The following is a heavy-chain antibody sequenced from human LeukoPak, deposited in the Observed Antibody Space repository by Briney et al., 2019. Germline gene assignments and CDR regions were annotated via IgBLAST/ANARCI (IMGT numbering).Heavy chain of an antibody. D-gene: IGHD2-15*01. CDR3: ARVDPELLGYCSGGSCYGAFDI. Sequence: SQTLSLTCTVSGGSISSGSYYWSWIRQPAGKGLEWIGRIYTSGSTNYNPSLKSRVTISVDTSKNQFSLKLSSVTAADTAVYYCARVDPELLGYCSGGSCYGAFDIWGQGTMVTVSS. CDR1: GGSISSGSYY. V-gene: IGHV4-61*02. CDR2: IYTSGST. J-gene: IGHJ3*02.